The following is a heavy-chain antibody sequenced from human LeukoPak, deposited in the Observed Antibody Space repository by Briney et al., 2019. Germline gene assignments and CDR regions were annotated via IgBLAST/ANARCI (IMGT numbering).Heavy chain of an antibody. CDR3: AKDVSVSTSPDF. Sequence: GGSLRLSCAASGFTFSSYGMHWVRQAPGKGLEWVAVISYDGSNKYYTDSVKGRFTISRDNSKNTLYLQMNSLRAEDTAVYYCAKDVSVSTSPDFWGQGTLVTVSS. J-gene: IGHJ4*02. V-gene: IGHV3-30*18. CDR2: ISYDGSNK. D-gene: IGHD2-8*01. CDR1: GFTFSSYG.